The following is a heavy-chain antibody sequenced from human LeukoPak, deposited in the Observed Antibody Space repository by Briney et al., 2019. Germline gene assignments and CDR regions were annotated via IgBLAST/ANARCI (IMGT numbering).Heavy chain of an antibody. CDR3: ARVYQFVFDY. CDR2: INPDGTGT. V-gene: IGHV3-74*03. D-gene: IGHD2-21*01. J-gene: IGHJ4*02. CDR1: GFTFSNNW. Sequence: GGSLRLSCADSGFTFSNNWMNWVRQVPGKGLVWVSQINPDGTGTTYADSVKGRFAISRDNAKNTVYLQMNSLTAEDTAVYYCARVYQFVFDYWGQGTLVTGSS.